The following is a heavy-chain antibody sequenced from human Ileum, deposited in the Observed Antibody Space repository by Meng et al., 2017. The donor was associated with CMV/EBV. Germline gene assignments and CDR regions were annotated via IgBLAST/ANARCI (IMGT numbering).Heavy chain of an antibody. D-gene: IGHD2-15*01. J-gene: IGHJ2*01. CDR2: IYSSVGA. Sequence: VHLPVRGPGLVNPSEALSLPCTVCGVSISSYSWSWIRQPAGKGLEWIGRIYSSVGANYSPSLKSRATMSVDMSKNEVSLKLSAVTAADTAVYYCARGDPDGYCAGGSCYRYWYFDVWGRGTLVTVSS. CDR3: ARGDPDGYCAGGSCYRYWYFDV. CDR1: GVSISSYS. V-gene: IGHV4-4*07.